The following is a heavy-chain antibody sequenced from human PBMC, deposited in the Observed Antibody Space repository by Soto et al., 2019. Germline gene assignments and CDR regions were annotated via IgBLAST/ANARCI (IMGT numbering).Heavy chain of an antibody. CDR3: AGEGCRGGSCSTDY. Sequence: VQLVQSGAEAKKPGASVKVSCKASGYTFTSYGISWVRQAPGQGLEWMGWISAYNGNTNYAQKLQGRVTRTTDTSTSTVYMALWGLRSDDTAVYYCAGEGCRGGSCSTDYWGQGSLVTVSS. D-gene: IGHD2-15*01. V-gene: IGHV1-18*01. CDR1: GYTFTSYG. J-gene: IGHJ4*02. CDR2: ISAYNGNT.